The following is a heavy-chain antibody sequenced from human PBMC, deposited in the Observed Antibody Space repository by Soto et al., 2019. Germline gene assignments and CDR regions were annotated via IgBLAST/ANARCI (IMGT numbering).Heavy chain of an antibody. CDR3: ARVVPGAEAWFGP. V-gene: IGHV1-18*01. J-gene: IGHJ5*02. CDR1: GYTFSNCG. D-gene: IGHD2-2*01. Sequence: ASVKVACKTSGYTFSNCGITWVRQAPGQPLEWLGWISLYSDGTNYAPKFQGRVSMTTDTSTTTAYMELRSLRSDDTAVYYCARVVPGAEAWFGPWGQGTLVTVSS. CDR2: ISLYSDGT.